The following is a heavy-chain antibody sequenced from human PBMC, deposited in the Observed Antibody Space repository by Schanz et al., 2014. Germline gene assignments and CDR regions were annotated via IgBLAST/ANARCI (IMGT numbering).Heavy chain of an antibody. CDR1: GFNFGSHG. J-gene: IGHJ4*02. D-gene: IGHD5-18*01. CDR2: ISYDGSFK. Sequence: QVQLVESGGGVVQPGRSLRLSCAASGFNFGSHGMHWVRQAPGKGLEWVAVISYDGSFKNYADSVRGRITMSRDNSKNTLYLQMNSLRAEDTAVYYCAKDAENTAMITDYFDYWGQGTLVTVSS. V-gene: IGHV3-33*06. CDR3: AKDAENTAMITDYFDY.